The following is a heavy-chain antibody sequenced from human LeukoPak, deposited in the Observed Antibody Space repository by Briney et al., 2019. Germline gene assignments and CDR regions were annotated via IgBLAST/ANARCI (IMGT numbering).Heavy chain of an antibody. CDR1: GFTFSYYS. CDR2: ISSSGSSM. D-gene: IGHD1-1*01. V-gene: IGHV3-48*02. Sequence: GGSLGLSCAASGFTFSYYSMNWVRQAPGKGLEWLSYISSSGSSMYYADSVKGRFTISRDNAQNSVYLQMNSLRDEDTAVYYCARQTTVFDNWGQGTLVTVPS. CDR3: ARQTTVFDN. J-gene: IGHJ4*02.